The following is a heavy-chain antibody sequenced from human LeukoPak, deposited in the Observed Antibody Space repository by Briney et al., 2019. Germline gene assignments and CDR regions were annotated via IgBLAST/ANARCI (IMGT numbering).Heavy chain of an antibody. CDR3: ARDLELEPTYYFDY. V-gene: IGHV3-21*01. J-gene: IGHJ4*02. D-gene: IGHD1-26*01. CDR1: GFTFSLYP. Sequence: GGSLRLSCAASGFTFSLYPMNWVRQAPGKGLEWVSSITGSSSNRYCADSLKGRFTISRDNAKNSLYLQMNSLRAEDTAVYYCARDLELEPTYYFDYWGPGILVTVSS. CDR2: ITGSSSNR.